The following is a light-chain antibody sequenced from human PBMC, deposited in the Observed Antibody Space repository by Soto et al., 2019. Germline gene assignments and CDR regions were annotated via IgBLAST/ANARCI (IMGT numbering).Light chain of an antibody. CDR3: QQYGTSPLFP. J-gene: IGKJ3*01. V-gene: IGKV3-20*01. Sequence: EIVLTQSPGTLSLSPGERATLSCRASQSVSSSYLAWYQQKPGQAPRLLIYGASSRATGIPDRFSGSGSGTDFTRTISRLEPEDCAVYYCQQYGTSPLFPFGPGTKVDIK. CDR1: QSVSSSY. CDR2: GAS.